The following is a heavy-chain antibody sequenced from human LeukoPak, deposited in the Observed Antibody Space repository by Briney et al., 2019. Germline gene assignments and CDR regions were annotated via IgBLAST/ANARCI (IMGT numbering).Heavy chain of an antibody. CDR1: GGFISSYY. D-gene: IGHD3-22*01. CDR3: ARAYYYDSSGYYYGPYYYGMDV. CDR2: IYYSGST. V-gene: IGHV4-59*01. J-gene: IGHJ6*02. Sequence: SETLSLTCTVSGGFISSYYWSWIRQPPGKGLEWIGYIYYSGSTNYNPSLKSRVTISVDTSKNQFSLKLSSVTAADTAVYYCARAYYYDSSGYYYGPYYYGMDVWGQGTTVTVSS.